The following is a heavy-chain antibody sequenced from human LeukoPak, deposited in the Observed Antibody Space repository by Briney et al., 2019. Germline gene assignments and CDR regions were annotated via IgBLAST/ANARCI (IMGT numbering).Heavy chain of an antibody. D-gene: IGHD6-6*01. CDR2: VYFDGDT. CDR1: GFSVSSKY. Sequence: GSLRLSCAISGFSVSSKYMSWVRQPPGKGLEWIGSVYFDGDTSYSPSLKSRVIISVDTSKNQFSLNLTSVAAADTALYYCARHRKSARNYLYYYMDVWGKGTTVTVSS. J-gene: IGHJ6*03. CDR3: ARHRKSARNYLYYYMDV. V-gene: IGHV4-39*01.